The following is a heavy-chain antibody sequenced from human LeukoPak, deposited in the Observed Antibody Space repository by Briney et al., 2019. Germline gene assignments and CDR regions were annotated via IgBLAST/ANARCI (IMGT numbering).Heavy chain of an antibody. J-gene: IGHJ5*02. CDR1: GGSFSGYY. Sequence: SETLSLTCAVYGGSFSGYYWSWIRQPPGKGLEWIGEINHSGSTNYNPSLKSRVTISVDTSENQFSLKLSSVTAADTAVYYCARRIYYGSGSYYNWFDPWGQGTLVTVSS. V-gene: IGHV4-34*01. CDR3: ARRIYYGSGSYYNWFDP. CDR2: INHSGST. D-gene: IGHD3-10*01.